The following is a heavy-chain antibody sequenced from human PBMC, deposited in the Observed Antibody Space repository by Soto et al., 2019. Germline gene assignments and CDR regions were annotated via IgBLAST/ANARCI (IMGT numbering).Heavy chain of an antibody. Sequence: GGSLRLSCAASGFTFSSYSMNWVRQAPGKGLEWVSYISSSSSTIYYADSVKGRFTISRDNAKNSLYLQMNSLRAEDTAVYYCAKDRGRQTVTTDYWGQGTLVTVSS. CDR2: ISSSSSTI. J-gene: IGHJ4*02. D-gene: IGHD3-10*01. V-gene: IGHV3-48*01. CDR1: GFTFSSYS. CDR3: AKDRGRQTVTTDY.